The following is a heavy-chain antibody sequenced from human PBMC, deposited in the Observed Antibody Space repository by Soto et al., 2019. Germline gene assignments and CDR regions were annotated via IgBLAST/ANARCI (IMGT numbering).Heavy chain of an antibody. V-gene: IGHV3-7*01. CDR2: IKQDGSEK. CDR1: GFTISSYW. CDR3: ARDPRRDIVVVPANYMDV. J-gene: IGHJ6*03. Sequence: GGSMRLSCAASGFTISSYWMSWVRQAPGKGLEWVANIKQDGSEKYYVDSVKGRFTISRDNAKNSLYLQMNSLRAEDTAVYYCARDPRRDIVVVPANYMDVWGKGTTVTVSS. D-gene: IGHD2-2*01.